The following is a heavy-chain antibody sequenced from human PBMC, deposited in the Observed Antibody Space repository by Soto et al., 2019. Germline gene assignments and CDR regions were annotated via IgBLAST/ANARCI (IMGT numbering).Heavy chain of an antibody. V-gene: IGHV3-30*18. J-gene: IGHJ4*02. Sequence: QVQLVESGGGVVQPGKSLRLACTATGFIFRSYGVHWVRQAQGKGLEWVAVISHDGSKAHYADDVNGRFTISRDNAKNTVHLQMNSLRAEDTAVYYCAKQGIEVAGTDYFDYWGQGALVTVAS. CDR3: AKQGIEVAGTDYFDY. D-gene: IGHD6-19*01. CDR2: ISHDGSKA. CDR1: GFIFRSYG.